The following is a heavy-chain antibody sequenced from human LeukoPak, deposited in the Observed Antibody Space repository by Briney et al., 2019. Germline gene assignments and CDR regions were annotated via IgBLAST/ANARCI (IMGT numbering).Heavy chain of an antibody. J-gene: IGHJ6*02. Sequence: ASVKVSCKASGYTLTTYYVHWVRQAPGQGLEWMGIINPGDGSTSYAQKFQGRVTTTRDTSTSTVYMELSSLRSEDTAVYYCARRIAVASFNFYGLDVWGQGTTVTVSS. CDR3: ARRIAVASFNFYGLDV. CDR2: INPGDGST. D-gene: IGHD6-19*01. V-gene: IGHV1-46*01. CDR1: GYTLTTYY.